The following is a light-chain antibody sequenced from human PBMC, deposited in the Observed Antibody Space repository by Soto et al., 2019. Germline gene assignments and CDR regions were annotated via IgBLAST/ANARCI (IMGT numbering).Light chain of an antibody. CDR1: HSVDLY. Sequence: EVVLTQSPDTLSLSPGERATLACRTSHSVDLYLAWYQQKPGQAPRLLIYDSYNRVTGIPTRFSGRGSGTDFTLTISSLEPEDAAFYYCQQRKYWPPLTFGGGTKVEIK. J-gene: IGKJ4*01. CDR3: QQRKYWPPLT. CDR2: DSY. V-gene: IGKV3-11*01.